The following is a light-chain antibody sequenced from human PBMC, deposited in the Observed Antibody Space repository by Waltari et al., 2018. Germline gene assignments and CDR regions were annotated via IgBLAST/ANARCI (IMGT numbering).Light chain of an antibody. J-gene: IGLJ2*01. CDR1: SSDVGFYNY. V-gene: IGLV2-8*01. CDR3: SSYAGSNNLV. Sequence: QSALTQPPSASGSPGQSVTISCTGTSSDVGFYNYVSWYQQHPGKAPKLMIYDVNTRPSGVPDRFSGSKSGNTASLTVSGLQAEDEGDYYCSSYAGSNNLVFGGGTKLTVL. CDR2: DVN.